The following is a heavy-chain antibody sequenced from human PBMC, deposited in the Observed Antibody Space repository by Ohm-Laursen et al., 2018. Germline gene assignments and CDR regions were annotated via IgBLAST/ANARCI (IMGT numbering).Heavy chain of an antibody. CDR3: ARELAARPRELDY. CDR2: INPNSGGT. V-gene: IGHV1-2*02. Sequence: ASVKVSCKASGYTFTSYGISWVRQAPGQGLEWMGWINPNSGGTNYAQKFQGRVTMTRDTSISTAYMELSRLRSDDTAVYYCARELAARPRELDYWGQGTLVTVSS. CDR1: GYTFTSYG. D-gene: IGHD6-6*01. J-gene: IGHJ4*02.